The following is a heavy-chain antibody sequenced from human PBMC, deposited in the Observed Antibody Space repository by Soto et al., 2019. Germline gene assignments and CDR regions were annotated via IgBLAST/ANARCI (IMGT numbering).Heavy chain of an antibody. V-gene: IGHV1-18*01. CDR2: ISTYNGDT. D-gene: IGHD1-26*01. CDR3: ARQGSWPYYYYGLDV. CDR1: GYTFITSG. Sequence: QVQLVQSGPEVKKPGASVKVSCEASGYTFITSGISWVRQAPGQGLEWMGWISTYNGDTNSAQKFQGRVTMTADTSTGTAYMELMSLKSDDTAVYYCARQGSWPYYYYGLDVWGQGTTVTVSS. J-gene: IGHJ6*02.